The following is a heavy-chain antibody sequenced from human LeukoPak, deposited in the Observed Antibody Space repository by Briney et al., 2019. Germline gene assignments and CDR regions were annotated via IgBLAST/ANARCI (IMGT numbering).Heavy chain of an antibody. J-gene: IGHJ4*02. CDR1: GGTFSSYA. Sequence: SVKVSCKASGGTFSSYAISWVRQAPGQGLEWMGGIIPIFGTANYAQKFQGRVTITADESTSTAYMELSSLRSEDTAVYYCAREGDPRVRYFAHWGQGTLVTVSS. V-gene: IGHV1-69*13. CDR2: IIPIFGTA. D-gene: IGHD4-17*01. CDR3: AREGDPRVRYFAH.